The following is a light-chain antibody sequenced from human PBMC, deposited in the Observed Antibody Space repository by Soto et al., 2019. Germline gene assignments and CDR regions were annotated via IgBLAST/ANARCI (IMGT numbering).Light chain of an antibody. J-gene: IGKJ4*01. CDR2: AAS. Sequence: DIQMTQSPSSLSASVGDRVTITCRASQSISTYLNWYQQKPGKAPNLLIYAASTLQSGVPSKFNGNGFGADFTLSISSLQPEDFATYYCQQSYITPLTFGGGTKVEIK. V-gene: IGKV1-39*01. CDR3: QQSYITPLT. CDR1: QSISTY.